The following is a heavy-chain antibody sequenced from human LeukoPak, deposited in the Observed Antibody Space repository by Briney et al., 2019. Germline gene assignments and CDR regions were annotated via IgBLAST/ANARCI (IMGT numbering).Heavy chain of an antibody. CDR3: ARVQQQLADLDAFDI. CDR2: ISSSSSYI. Sequence: GGSLRLSCAASGFTFSSYSMNWVRQAPGKGLEWVSSISSSSSYIYYADSVKGRFTISRDNAKNSLYLQMNSLRAEDTAVYYCARVQQQLADLDAFDIWGQGTMVTVSS. CDR1: GFTFSSYS. D-gene: IGHD6-13*01. V-gene: IGHV3-21*01. J-gene: IGHJ3*02.